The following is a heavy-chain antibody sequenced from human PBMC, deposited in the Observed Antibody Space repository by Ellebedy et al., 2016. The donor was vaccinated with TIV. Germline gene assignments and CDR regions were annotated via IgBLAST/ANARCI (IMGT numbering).Heavy chain of an antibody. CDR2: IYTSGST. CDR1: GGSISNYY. J-gene: IGHJ5*02. D-gene: IGHD2-21*02. Sequence: MPGGSLRLSCTVSGGSISNYYWSWIRQPAGKGLEWIGRIYTSGSTNYNPSLRSRVTMSLDTSRNQFSLRLTSVTAADTAVYYCARGSILQTGNWLDPWGQGALVTVSS. CDR3: ARGSILQTGNWLDP. V-gene: IGHV4-4*07.